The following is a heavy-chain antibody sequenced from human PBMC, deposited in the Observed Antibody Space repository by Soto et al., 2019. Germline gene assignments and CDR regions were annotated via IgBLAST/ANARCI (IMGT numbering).Heavy chain of an antibody. J-gene: IGHJ4*02. CDR2: ISGSGGST. CDR1: GFTFSSYA. D-gene: IGHD3-22*01. V-gene: IGHV3-23*01. CDR3: AKSRQRDSSGYYSDY. Sequence: GGSLRLSCAASGFTFSSYAMSWVRQAPGKGLEWVSAISGSGGSTYYADSVKGRFTISRDNSKNTLYLQMNSLRAEDTAVYYCAKSRQRDSSGYYSDYWGQGTLVTVSS.